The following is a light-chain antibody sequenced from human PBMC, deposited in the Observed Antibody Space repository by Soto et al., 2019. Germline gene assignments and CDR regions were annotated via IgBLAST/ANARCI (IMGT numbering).Light chain of an antibody. CDR2: GAS. J-gene: IGKJ1*01. V-gene: IGKV3-15*01. Sequence: EIVLTQSPGILSLSPGERAALSCRASQSVSSNLAWYQQKPGQAPRLLIYGASTRAAGIPARFSGSGSGTEFTLTISSVQSEDSAVYYCQQYNDWWTFGQGTKVDIK. CDR3: QQYNDWWT. CDR1: QSVSSN.